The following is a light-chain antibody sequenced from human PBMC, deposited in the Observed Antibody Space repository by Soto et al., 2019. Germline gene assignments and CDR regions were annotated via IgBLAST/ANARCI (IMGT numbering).Light chain of an antibody. V-gene: IGLV3-21*02. Sequence: SYELAQPPSVSVAPGQTARITCGGNNIGGKSLHWYQQKPGQAPVLVVYDDGDRPSGIPERFSGSNSGNTATLTISRVEAGDEADYYCQVWDNNYDHYVFGTGTKVT. CDR2: DDG. J-gene: IGLJ1*01. CDR3: QVWDNNYDHYV. CDR1: NIGGKS.